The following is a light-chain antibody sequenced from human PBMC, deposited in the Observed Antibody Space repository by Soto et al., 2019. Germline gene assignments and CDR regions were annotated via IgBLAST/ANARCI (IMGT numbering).Light chain of an antibody. J-gene: IGKJ3*01. V-gene: IGKV3-15*01. CDR1: QSIANS. CDR3: QQYNNWPVT. CDR2: GAS. Sequence: EIVLTQSPGTLSLSPGERASLSCRASQSIANSLAWYQQKPGQAPRLLIFGASTRATGIPARFSGSGSGTEFTLAISSLQSEDFAVYYCQQYNNWPVTFGPGTKVDIK.